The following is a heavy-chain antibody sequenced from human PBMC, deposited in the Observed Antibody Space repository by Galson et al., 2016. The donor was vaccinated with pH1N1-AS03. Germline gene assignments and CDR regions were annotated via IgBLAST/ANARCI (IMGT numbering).Heavy chain of an antibody. V-gene: IGHV1-69*10. J-gene: IGHJ4*02. CDR1: GDTFDNYA. CDR3: TGGKRHGYNLGAVDY. D-gene: IGHD5-24*01. CDR2: VVPTLGIT. Sequence: SVKVSCKASGDTFDNYALSWVRQAPGQGLDWMGGVVPTLGITKHAQKFQDRITITADKSTSTAYLELRSLRSEDTAVYYCTGGKRHGYNLGAVDYWGLGTLVTVSS.